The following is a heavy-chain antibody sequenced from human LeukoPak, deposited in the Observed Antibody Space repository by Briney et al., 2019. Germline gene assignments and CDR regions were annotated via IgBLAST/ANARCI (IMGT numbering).Heavy chain of an antibody. Sequence: GESLRLSCAASGFTLSSYWMHWVRQTPGKGPVWVSRINSDGSSTSYADSVKGRFTISRDNAKNTLYLQMNSLRAEDTAVYYCARGNSHSFDYWGKGALVTVSS. J-gene: IGHJ4*02. CDR2: INSDGSST. CDR1: GFTLSSYW. CDR3: ARGNSHSFDY. V-gene: IGHV3-74*01. D-gene: IGHD4-11*01.